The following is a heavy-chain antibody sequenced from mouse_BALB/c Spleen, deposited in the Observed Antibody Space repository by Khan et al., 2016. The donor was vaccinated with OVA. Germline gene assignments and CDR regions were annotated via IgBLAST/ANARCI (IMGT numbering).Heavy chain of an antibody. CDR1: GFSLTSYG. V-gene: IGHV2-9*02. Sequence: QVQLKESGPAMVAPSQSLSITCTVSGFSLTSYGVHWVRQPPGKGLEWLGVIWAGGSTNYNSALMSRLSISKDNSKSQVFLKMNSLQTDDTAMYYCARYYGNYGWYFDVWGEGTTVTVSS. D-gene: IGHD2-1*01. CDR2: IWAGGST. CDR3: ARYYGNYGWYFDV. J-gene: IGHJ1*01.